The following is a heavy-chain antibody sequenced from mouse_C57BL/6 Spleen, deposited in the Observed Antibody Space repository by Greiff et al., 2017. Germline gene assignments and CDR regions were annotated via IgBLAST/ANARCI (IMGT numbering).Heavy chain of an antibody. CDR2: INPSTGGT. V-gene: IGHV1-42*01. Sequence: VQLQQSGPELVKPGASVKISCKASGYSFTGYYMNWVKQSPEKSLEWIGEINPSTGGTTYNQKFKAKATLTVDKSSSTAYMQLKSLTSEDSAVYYCAREYDYDDGYSYFDVWGTGTTVTVSS. D-gene: IGHD2-4*01. CDR1: GYSFTGYY. CDR3: AREYDYDDGYSYFDV. J-gene: IGHJ1*03.